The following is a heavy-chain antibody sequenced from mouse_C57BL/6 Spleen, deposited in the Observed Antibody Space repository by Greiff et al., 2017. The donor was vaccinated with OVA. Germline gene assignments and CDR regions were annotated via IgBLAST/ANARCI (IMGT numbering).Heavy chain of an antibody. V-gene: IGHV1-59*01. CDR1: GYTFTSYW. CDR2: IDPSDSYT. Sequence: QVQLKQPGAELVRPGTSVKLSCKASGYTFTSYWMHWVKQRPGQGLEWIGVIDPSDSYTNYNQKFKGKATLTVDTSSSTAYMQLSSLTSEDSAVYYCARDGYDERFADWGQGTLVTVSA. D-gene: IGHD2-2*01. J-gene: IGHJ3*01. CDR3: ARDGYDERFAD.